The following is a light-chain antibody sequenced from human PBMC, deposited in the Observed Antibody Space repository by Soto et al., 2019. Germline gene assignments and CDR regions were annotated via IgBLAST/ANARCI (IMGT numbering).Light chain of an antibody. V-gene: IGLV2-23*02. CDR3: CSYAGRV. CDR1: SSDVGSYNL. J-gene: IGLJ3*02. CDR2: EVS. Sequence: QSALTQPASVSGSPGQSITISCTGTSSDVGSYNLVSWYQQHPGKAPKLMIYEVSKRPSGVSNRFSGSKSDNTASLTISGLQAEDEADYYCCSYAGRVFGGGTKLTVL.